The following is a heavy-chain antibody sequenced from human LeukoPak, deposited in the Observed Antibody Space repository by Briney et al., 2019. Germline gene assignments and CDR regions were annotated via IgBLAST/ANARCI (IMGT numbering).Heavy chain of an antibody. Sequence: SETLSLTCAVYGGSFNTYYWNWIRQSPGKGLEWIGEINPTGSTNYNSSLKSRLTISADTSNNQFSLNLSSVTAADTAVYYCARPRYSSRSFDYWGQGTLVTVSS. V-gene: IGHV4-34*01. D-gene: IGHD6-13*01. CDR1: GGSFNTYY. J-gene: IGHJ4*02. CDR2: INPTGST. CDR3: ARPRYSSRSFDY.